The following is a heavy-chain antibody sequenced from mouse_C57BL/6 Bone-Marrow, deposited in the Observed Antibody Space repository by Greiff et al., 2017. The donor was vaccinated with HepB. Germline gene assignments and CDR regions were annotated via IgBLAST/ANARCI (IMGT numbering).Heavy chain of an antibody. CDR1: GFTFSSYA. D-gene: IGHD2-5*01. Sequence: EVNVVESGGGLVKPGGSLKLSCAASGFTFSSYAMSWVRQTPEKRLEWVATISDGGSYTYYPDNVKGRFTISRDNAKNNLYLQMSHLKSEDTAMYYCARTEYSNYPYYFDYWGQGTTLTVSS. V-gene: IGHV5-4*03. CDR2: ISDGGSYT. J-gene: IGHJ2*01. CDR3: ARTEYSNYPYYFDY.